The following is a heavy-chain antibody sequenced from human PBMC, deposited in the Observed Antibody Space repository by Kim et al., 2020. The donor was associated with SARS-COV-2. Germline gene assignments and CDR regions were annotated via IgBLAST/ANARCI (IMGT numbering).Heavy chain of an antibody. CDR3: AKPPRVPAAIRYYFDY. V-gene: IGHV3-23*01. CDR1: GFTFSSYA. J-gene: IGHJ4*02. Sequence: GGSLRLSCAASGFTFSSYAMSWVRQAPGKGLEWVSAISGSGGSTYYEDSVKGRFTISRDNSKNTLYLQMNSLRAEDTAVYYCAKPPRVPAAIRYYFDYWGQGTLVTVSS. CDR2: ISGSGGST. D-gene: IGHD2-2*01.